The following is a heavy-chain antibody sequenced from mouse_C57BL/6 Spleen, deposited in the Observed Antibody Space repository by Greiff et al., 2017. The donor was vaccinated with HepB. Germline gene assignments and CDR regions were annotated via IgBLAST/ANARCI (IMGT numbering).Heavy chain of an antibody. D-gene: IGHD2-3*01. CDR3: ARPGGYWDYAMDY. CDR1: GFTFSDYG. Sequence: DVKLVESGGGLVKPGGSLKLSCAASGFTFSDYGMHWVRQAPEKGLEWVAYISSGSSTIYYADTVKGRFTISRDNAKNTLFLQMTSLRSEDTAMYYCARPGGYWDYAMDYWGQGTSVTVSS. J-gene: IGHJ4*01. CDR2: ISSGSSTI. V-gene: IGHV5-17*01.